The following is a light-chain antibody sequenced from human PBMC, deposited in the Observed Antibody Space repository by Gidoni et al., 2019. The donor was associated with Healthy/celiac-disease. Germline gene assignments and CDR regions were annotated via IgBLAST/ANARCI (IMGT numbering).Light chain of an antibody. CDR1: SSDVGSYNL. CDR3: CSYAGSSTLL. J-gene: IGLJ2*01. CDR2: EVS. V-gene: IGLV2-23*02. Sequence: QSALTQPASVSGSPGQSITISCTGTSSDVGSYNLVSWYQQHPGKAPKLLIYEVSKRPSGVSNRFSGSKSGNTASLTISVLQAEDEADYYCCSYAGSSTLLFGGGTKLTVL.